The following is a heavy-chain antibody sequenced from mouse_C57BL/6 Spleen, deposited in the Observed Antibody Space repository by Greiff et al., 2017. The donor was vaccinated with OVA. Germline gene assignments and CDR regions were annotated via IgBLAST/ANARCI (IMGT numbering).Heavy chain of an antibody. V-gene: IGHV1-55*01. J-gene: IGHJ2*01. CDR1: GYTFTSYW. CDR2: IYPGSGST. CDR3: ARGLLRLDY. Sequence: QVQLQQPGAELVKPGASVKMSCKASGYTFTSYWLTWVKQRPGQGLAWIGDIYPGSGSTNYNEKFKSKATLTVDTSSSTAYMQLSSLTSEDSAVYYCARGLLRLDYWGQGTTLTVSS. D-gene: IGHD1-1*01.